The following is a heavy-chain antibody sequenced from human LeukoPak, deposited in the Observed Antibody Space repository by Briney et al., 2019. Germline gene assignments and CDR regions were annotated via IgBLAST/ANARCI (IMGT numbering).Heavy chain of an antibody. D-gene: IGHD3-22*01. CDR2: IYHSGST. V-gene: IGHV4-38-2*02. CDR3: ARDGSSGYHYFDY. CDR1: GYSISSGYY. J-gene: IGHJ4*02. Sequence: SETLSLTCTVSGYSISSGYYWGWIRQPPGKGLEWIGSIYHSGSTYYNPSLKSRVTISVDTSKNQFSLKLSSLTAADTAVYYCARDGSSGYHYFDYWGQGTLVTVSS.